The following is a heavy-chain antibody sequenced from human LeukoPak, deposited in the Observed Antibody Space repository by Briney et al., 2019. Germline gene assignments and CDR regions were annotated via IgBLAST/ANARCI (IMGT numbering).Heavy chain of an antibody. CDR3: ARHLSGITGYTYGRGIDY. Sequence: PGGSLRLSCAASGFTFSSYWMSWVRQAPGKGLEWVANIKKVGSEKYYVDSVKGRFTISRDNAKTSPYLQMNSLRAEDTAVYYCARHLSGITGYTYGRGIDYWGQGTLVTVSS. J-gene: IGHJ4*02. CDR2: IKKVGSEK. CDR1: GFTFSSYW. V-gene: IGHV3-7*01. D-gene: IGHD5-18*01.